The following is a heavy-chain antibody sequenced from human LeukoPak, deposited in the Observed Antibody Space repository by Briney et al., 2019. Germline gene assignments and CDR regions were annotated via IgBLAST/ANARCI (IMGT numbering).Heavy chain of an antibody. CDR2: IYPGDSAT. V-gene: IGHV5-51*01. Sequence: PGESLNISCKGSGYMFSNYWIGWVRQMPGKSLEWMGTIYPGDSATTYTPSLQGQVTISADKSISTAYLQWNSLKASDTAMYFCARQTSSSSRVDFWGQGTLVTVSS. CDR3: ARQTSSSSRVDF. J-gene: IGHJ4*02. CDR1: GYMFSNYW. D-gene: IGHD6-6*01.